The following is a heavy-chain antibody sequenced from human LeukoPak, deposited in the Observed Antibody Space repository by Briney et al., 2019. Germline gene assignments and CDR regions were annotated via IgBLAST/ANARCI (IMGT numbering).Heavy chain of an antibody. V-gene: IGHV3-21*01. J-gene: IGHJ4*02. CDR1: GFTFTNYG. Sequence: GGSLRLSCAASGFTFTNYGMNWVRQAPGKGLEWVSSISSSSSYIYYADSVKGRFTISRDNAKNSLYLQMNSLRAEDTAVYYCARGIYLAFDYWGQGTLVTVSS. D-gene: IGHD5-12*01. CDR2: ISSSSSYI. CDR3: ARGIYLAFDY.